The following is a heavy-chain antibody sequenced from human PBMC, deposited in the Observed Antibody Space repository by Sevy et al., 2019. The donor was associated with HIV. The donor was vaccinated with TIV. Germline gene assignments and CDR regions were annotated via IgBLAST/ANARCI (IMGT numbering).Heavy chain of an antibody. CDR1: GYTFTGYY. V-gene: IGHV1-2*02. D-gene: IGHD3-3*01. Sequence: ASVKVSCKASGYTFTGYYMHWVRQAPGQGLEWMGWINPNSGGTNYAQKFQGRVTMTRDTCISTAYMELSRLRSDDTAVYYCARRGDFWSGYYPSWGQGTLVTVSS. CDR2: INPNSGGT. CDR3: ARRGDFWSGYYPS. J-gene: IGHJ5*02.